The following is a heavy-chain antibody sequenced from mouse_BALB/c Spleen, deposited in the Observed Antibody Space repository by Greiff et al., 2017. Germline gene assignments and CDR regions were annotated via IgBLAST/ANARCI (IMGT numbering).Heavy chain of an antibody. J-gene: IGHJ2*01. CDR1: GFTFSSYA. CDR2: VSSGGST. V-gene: IGHV5-6-5*01. D-gene: IGHD2-4*01. Sequence: EVMLVESGGGLVKPGGSLKLSCAASGFTFSSYAMSWVRQTPEKRLEWVASVSSGGSTYYPDSVKGRFTISRDNARNILYLQMSSLRSEDTAMYYCARAYYEPFDYWGQGTTLTVSS. CDR3: ARAYYEPFDY.